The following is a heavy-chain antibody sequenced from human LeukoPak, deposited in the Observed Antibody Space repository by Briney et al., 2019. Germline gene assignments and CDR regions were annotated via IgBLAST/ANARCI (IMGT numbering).Heavy chain of an antibody. D-gene: IGHD4-17*01. J-gene: IGHJ4*02. Sequence: PGGSLRLSCAASGFTVSSNYMSWVRQAPGKGLEWVSVIYSGGSTDYTDFVKGRFTISRDNSKNTLYLQMNSLKTEDTAVYYCTTVANDYGDYATDWGQGTLVTVSS. CDR3: TTVANDYGDYATD. CDR2: IYSGGST. CDR1: GFTVSSNY. V-gene: IGHV3-53*01.